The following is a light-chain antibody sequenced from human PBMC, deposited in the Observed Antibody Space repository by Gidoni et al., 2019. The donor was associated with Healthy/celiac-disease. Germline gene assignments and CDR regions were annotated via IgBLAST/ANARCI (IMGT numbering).Light chain of an antibody. CDR2: AAS. Sequence: DIQLTQSPSFLSASVGDRVTITCRASHGISSYLAWYQQKPGKAPKLLIYAASTLQSGVPSRFSGSGSGTEFTLTISSLQPEDFATYYCQQLNSYPHTFGQXTKLEIK. CDR3: QQLNSYPHT. J-gene: IGKJ2*01. V-gene: IGKV1-9*01. CDR1: HGISSY.